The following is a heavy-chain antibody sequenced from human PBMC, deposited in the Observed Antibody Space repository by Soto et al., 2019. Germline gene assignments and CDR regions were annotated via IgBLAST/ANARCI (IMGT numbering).Heavy chain of an antibody. Sequence: GAAVKVSCKTSGYTFTRYVIHWVRQAPGQRLEWMGWINGVNGHTKYSQNFQGGVSITMDTSASTAYMELSNLRSEDTAVYYCARGFAPPTALDYWGQGTLVTVSS. D-gene: IGHD4-17*01. V-gene: IGHV1-3*01. CDR3: ARGFAPPTALDY. J-gene: IGHJ4*02. CDR2: INGVNGHT. CDR1: GYTFTRYV.